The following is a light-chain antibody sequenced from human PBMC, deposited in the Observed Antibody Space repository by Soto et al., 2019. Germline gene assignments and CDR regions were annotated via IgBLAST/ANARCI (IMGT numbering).Light chain of an antibody. J-gene: IGKJ1*01. CDR1: QIVGSY. CDR2: GAS. Sequence: EIVLTQSPATLSLSPGERATLSCRASQIVGSYLAWYQQKPGQAPRLLIYGASTRAAGVPARFSGSGSGTEFTLTISSLQSEDFAVYFCQQYADWPKTFGQGTKVDIK. V-gene: IGKV3-15*01. CDR3: QQYADWPKT.